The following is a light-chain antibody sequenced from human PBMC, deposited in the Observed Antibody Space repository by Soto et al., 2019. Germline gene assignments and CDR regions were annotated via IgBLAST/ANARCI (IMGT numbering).Light chain of an antibody. CDR3: HQYDSSPLT. CDR2: GAS. Sequence: EIVLTQSPGTLSLSPGERATLSCRASQSVSSSYLAWYQQKPGQAPSLLIYGASSRATGIPDRFSGSGSGTDFTLTISRLEPEEFAVYYCHQYDSSPLTFGGGNKVEIK. CDR1: QSVSSSY. J-gene: IGKJ4*01. V-gene: IGKV3-20*01.